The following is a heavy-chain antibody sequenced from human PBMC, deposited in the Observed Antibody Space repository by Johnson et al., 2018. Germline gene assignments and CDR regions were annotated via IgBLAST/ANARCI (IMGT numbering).Heavy chain of an antibody. CDR3: GRDRDVGFPRGMDV. J-gene: IGHJ6*02. CDR1: GFTFSSYA. Sequence: QVQLVQSGGGVVQPGRSLRLSCAVSGFTFSSYAMHWVRQAPGTGLEWVAVISYDGSKIYYADAVKGRFTTSRDNSKNTLYLQMNSLRAEDTAVYYGGRDRDVGFPRGMDVWGQGTTVTVSS. V-gene: IGHV3-30*04. CDR2: ISYDGSKI. D-gene: IGHD3-10*01.